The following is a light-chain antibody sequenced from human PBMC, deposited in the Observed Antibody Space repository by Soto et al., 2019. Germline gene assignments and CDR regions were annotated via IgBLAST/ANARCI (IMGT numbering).Light chain of an antibody. CDR2: GNS. Sequence: QSALTQPPSVSGAPGQRVTISCTGSSSNIGAGYDIHWYQNLPGTAPKLLIYGNSNRPSGVPDRFSGSKSGTSASLAITGLQAEDEADYYCQSYDSSLSAYVFGTGTKVTVL. J-gene: IGLJ1*01. CDR3: QSYDSSLSAYV. CDR1: SSNIGAGYD. V-gene: IGLV1-40*01.